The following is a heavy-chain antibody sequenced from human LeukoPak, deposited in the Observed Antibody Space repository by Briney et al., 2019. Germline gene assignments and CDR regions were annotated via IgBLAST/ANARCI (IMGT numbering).Heavy chain of an antibody. V-gene: IGHV1-8*01. CDR2: MNPNSGNT. J-gene: IGHJ6*03. CDR1: GYTFTSHD. CDR3: ARGHREQQLMITYYCYYMDV. Sequence: ASVKVSCKASGYTFTSHDINWVRQATGQGLEWMGWMNPNSGNTGYAQKFQGRVTMTRNTSISTAYMELSSLRSEDTAVYYCARGHREQQLMITYYCYYMDVWGKGTTVTVSS. D-gene: IGHD6-13*01.